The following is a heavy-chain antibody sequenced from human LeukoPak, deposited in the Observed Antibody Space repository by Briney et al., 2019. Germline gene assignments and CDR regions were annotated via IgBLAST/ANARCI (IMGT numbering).Heavy chain of an antibody. V-gene: IGHV3-30*03. J-gene: IGHJ4*02. Sequence: GSLRLSCAASGFTFSSYGMHWVRQAPGKGLEWVAVISYDGSNKYYADSVKGRFTISRDNSKNTLYLQMNSLRAEDTAVYYCARGQLGDGYNPYFDYWGQGTLVTVSS. CDR1: GFTFSSYG. CDR2: ISYDGSNK. CDR3: ARGQLGDGYNPYFDY. D-gene: IGHD5-24*01.